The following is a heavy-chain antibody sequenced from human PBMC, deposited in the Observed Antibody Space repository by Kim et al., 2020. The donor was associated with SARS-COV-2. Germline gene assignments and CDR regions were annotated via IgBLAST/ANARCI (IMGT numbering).Heavy chain of an antibody. J-gene: IGHJ5*02. D-gene: IGHD3-22*01. Sequence: QKCQARVTITADESTSTAYMELSSLRSEDTAVYYCARDFGSSGYKNWFDPWGQGTLVTVSS. V-gene: IGHV1-69*01. CDR3: ARDFGSSGYKNWFDP.